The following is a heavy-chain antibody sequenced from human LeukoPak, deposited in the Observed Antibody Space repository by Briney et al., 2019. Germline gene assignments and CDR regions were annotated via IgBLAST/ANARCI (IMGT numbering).Heavy chain of an antibody. J-gene: IGHJ6*02. D-gene: IGHD6-13*01. Sequence: GSSVKVSCKASGGTFISYGISWVRQAPGQGLEWMGWISAYNGNTNYAQKLQGRVTMTTDTSTSTAYMELRSPRSDDTAVYYCARASSSWYVPYYYYGMDVWGQGTTVTVSS. CDR3: ARASSSWYVPYYYYGMDV. CDR1: GGTFISYG. CDR2: ISAYNGNT. V-gene: IGHV1-18*01.